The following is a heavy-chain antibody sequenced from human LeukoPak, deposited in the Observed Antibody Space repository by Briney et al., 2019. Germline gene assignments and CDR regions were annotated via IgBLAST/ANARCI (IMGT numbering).Heavy chain of an antibody. CDR3: ATLVVPAATVYYGMDV. J-gene: IGHJ6*02. V-gene: IGHV4-34*01. CDR1: GGSFSGYY. Sequence: SETLSLTCAVYGGSFSGYYWSWIRQPPGKGLEWIGEINHSGSTNYNPSLKSRVTISVDTSKNQFSLKLSSVTAADTAVYYCATLVVPAATVYYGMDVWGQGTTATVSS. CDR2: INHSGST. D-gene: IGHD2-2*01.